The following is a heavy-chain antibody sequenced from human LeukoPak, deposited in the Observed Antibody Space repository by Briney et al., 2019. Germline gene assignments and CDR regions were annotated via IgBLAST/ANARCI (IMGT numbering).Heavy chain of an antibody. CDR3: TTDPTTVTTTRDAFDI. Sequence: NPGGSLRLSCAASGFTFSNARMSWVRQAPGKGLEWVGRIKSKTDGGTTDYAAPVKGRFTISRDDSKNTLYLQMNSLKTEDTAVYYCTTDPTTVTTTRDAFDIWGQGAMVTVSS. V-gene: IGHV3-15*01. CDR1: GFTFSNAR. J-gene: IGHJ3*02. CDR2: IKSKTDGGTT. D-gene: IGHD4-17*01.